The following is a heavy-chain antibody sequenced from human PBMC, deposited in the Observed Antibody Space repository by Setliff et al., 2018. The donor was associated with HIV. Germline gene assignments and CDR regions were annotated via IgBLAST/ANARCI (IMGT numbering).Heavy chain of an antibody. V-gene: IGHV1-8*02. CDR2: MHPDTGNT. D-gene: IGHD3-10*01. J-gene: IGHJ4*02. Sequence: ASVKVSCKTSGYTFTNYDIHWVRQAPGQGLEWMGWMHPDTGNTGYPQKFQGRLTMTRNTATSTAYMELSSLRSDDTAVYYCARTPERSYGSGSIPNRFDYWGQGTLVTVSS. CDR3: ARTPERSYGSGSIPNRFDY. CDR1: GYTFTNYD.